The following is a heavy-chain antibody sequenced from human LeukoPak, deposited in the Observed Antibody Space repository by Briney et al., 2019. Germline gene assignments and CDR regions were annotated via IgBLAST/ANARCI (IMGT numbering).Heavy chain of an antibody. CDR1: GFTFSSYG. Sequence: GGSLRLSCAASGFTFSSYGMHWVRQAPGKGLEWVAFIRYDGSNKYYADSVKGRFTIARDNSKNTLYLQMNSLRDEDTAVYYCAKDYSKTSYYGSGTYYRPKWFDPWGQGTLVTVSS. CDR2: IRYDGSNK. J-gene: IGHJ5*02. V-gene: IGHV3-30*02. CDR3: AKDYSKTSYYGSGTYYRPKWFDP. D-gene: IGHD3-10*01.